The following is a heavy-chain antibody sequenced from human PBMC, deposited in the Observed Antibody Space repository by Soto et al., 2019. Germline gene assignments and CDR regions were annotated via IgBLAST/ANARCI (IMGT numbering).Heavy chain of an antibody. D-gene: IGHD3-3*01. Sequence: GESLKISCKGSGYSFTSYWIGWVRQMPGKGLEWMGIIYPGDSDTRYSPSFQGQVTISADKSISTAYLQWSSLKASDTAMYYCASSKTPPRLDYDFWSGQTYYYYYYGMDVWGQGTTVTVSS. CDR3: ASSKTPPRLDYDFWSGQTYYYYYYGMDV. J-gene: IGHJ6*02. CDR2: IYPGDSDT. V-gene: IGHV5-51*01. CDR1: GYSFTSYW.